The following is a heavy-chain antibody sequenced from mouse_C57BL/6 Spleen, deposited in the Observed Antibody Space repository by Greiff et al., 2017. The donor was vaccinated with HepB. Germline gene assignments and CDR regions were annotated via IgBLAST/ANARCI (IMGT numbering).Heavy chain of an antibody. V-gene: IGHV10-1*01. CDR1: GFSFNTYA. CDR3: VRAELRYWYFDV. Sequence: GGGLVQPKGSLKLSCAASGFSFNTYAMNWVRQAPGKGVEWVARIRSKSNNYATYYADSVKDRFTISRDDSDSMLYLQMNNLKTEDTAMYYCVRAELRYWYFDVWGTGTTVTVSS. CDR2: IRSKSNNYAT. D-gene: IGHD1-1*01. J-gene: IGHJ1*03.